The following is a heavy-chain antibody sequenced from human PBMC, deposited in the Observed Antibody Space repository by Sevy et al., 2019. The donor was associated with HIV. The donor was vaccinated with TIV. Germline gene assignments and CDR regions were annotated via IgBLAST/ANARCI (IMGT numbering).Heavy chain of an antibody. D-gene: IGHD1-1*01. CDR1: GGSISSVGYF. J-gene: IGHJ5*02. Sequence: SETLSLTCTVSGGSISSVGYFWSWIRQHPGKGLEWIGYISYSGSTYYNPSLKSRVTISIDTSKNQFSLKLSSVTAADTAVYYCARAWTSVEAFDAWGQGTLVTVSS. CDR2: ISYSGST. V-gene: IGHV4-31*03. CDR3: ARAWTSVEAFDA.